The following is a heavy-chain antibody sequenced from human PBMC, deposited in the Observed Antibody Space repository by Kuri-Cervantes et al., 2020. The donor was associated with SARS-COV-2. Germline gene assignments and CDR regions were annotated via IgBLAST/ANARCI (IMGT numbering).Heavy chain of an antibody. V-gene: IGHV4-61*01. CDR3: ARGGYSSGWYAVD. J-gene: IGHJ4*02. CDR1: GGSISSGSYY. Sequence: ESLKISCTVSGGSISSGSYYWSWIRQPPGKGLEWIGYIYYSGSTNYNPSLKSRVTISVDTSKNKFSLKLSSVTAADTAVYYCARGGYSSGWYAVDWGQGTLVTVSS. CDR2: IYYSGST. D-gene: IGHD6-19*01.